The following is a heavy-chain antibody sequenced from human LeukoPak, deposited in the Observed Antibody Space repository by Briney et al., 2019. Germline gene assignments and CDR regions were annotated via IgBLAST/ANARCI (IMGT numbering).Heavy chain of an antibody. V-gene: IGHV4-30-2*01. D-gene: IGHD5-18*01. CDR3: AGERERGYSYGWSPNWFDP. Sequence: PSQTLSLACAVSGGSISSGGYPWSWIRQPPGKGLEWIGYIYHSGSTYYNPSLKSRVTISVDRSKNQFSLKLSSVTAADTAVYYCAGERERGYSYGWSPNWFDPWGQGTLVTVSS. CDR2: IYHSGST. CDR1: GGSISSGGYP. J-gene: IGHJ5*02.